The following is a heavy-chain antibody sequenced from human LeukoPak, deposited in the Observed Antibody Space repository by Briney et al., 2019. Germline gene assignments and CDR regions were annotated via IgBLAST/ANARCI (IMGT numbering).Heavy chain of an antibody. Sequence: GASVKVSCKASGYTFTSYYMHWVRQAPGQGLEWMGIINPSGGSTSYAQKFQGRVTMTRDTSTSTVYMELSSLRSEDTAVYYCARDRHYYDSSGYKPVDYWGQGTLVTVSS. J-gene: IGHJ4*02. CDR3: ARDRHYYDSSGYKPVDY. CDR2: INPSGGST. CDR1: GYTFTSYY. D-gene: IGHD3-22*01. V-gene: IGHV1-46*01.